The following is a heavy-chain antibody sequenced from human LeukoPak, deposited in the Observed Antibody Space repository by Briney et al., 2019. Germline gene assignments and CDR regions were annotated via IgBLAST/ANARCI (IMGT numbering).Heavy chain of an antibody. CDR3: ARLRGPTVYTYYLDV. V-gene: IGHV3-48*04. J-gene: IGHJ6*03. CDR2: ISPDSATI. CDR1: GFTFYSHD. D-gene: IGHD1-14*01. Sequence: PGGSLRLSCAASGFTFYSHDMIWVRQAPGKGLEWVSYISPDSATIYYADSVKGRFTISRDHAKNSLYLQMISLRAEDTALYSCARLRGPTVYTYYLDVWGKGTTVTVSS.